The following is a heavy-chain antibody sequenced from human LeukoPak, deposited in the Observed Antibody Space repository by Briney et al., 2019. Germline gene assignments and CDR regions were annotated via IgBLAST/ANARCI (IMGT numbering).Heavy chain of an antibody. J-gene: IGHJ3*02. CDR3: ARDLVGIHAFDI. V-gene: IGHV1-69*05. D-gene: IGHD1-26*01. Sequence: ASVKVSCKASGSTFSSYAISWVRQAPGQGLEWMGGIIPIFGTANYAQKFQGRVTITTDESTSTAYMELSSLRSEDTAVYYCARDLVGIHAFDIWGQGTMVTVSS. CDR2: IIPIFGTA. CDR1: GSTFSSYA.